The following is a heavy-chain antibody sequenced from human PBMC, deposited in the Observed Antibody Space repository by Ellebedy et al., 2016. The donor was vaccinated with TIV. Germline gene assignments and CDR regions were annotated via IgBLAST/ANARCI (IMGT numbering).Heavy chain of an antibody. Sequence: ASVKVSCKASGYRFNHYPIHWVRQAPGQTLEWMGWIFAGNGETKYSQKFQDRVTITRDISAGAAYMDLSSLTSEDTGVYYCARDLAVAASVPYNGFNPWGQGTLVTVSP. V-gene: IGHV1-3*01. CDR3: ARDLAVAASVPYNGFNP. D-gene: IGHD6-13*01. J-gene: IGHJ5*01. CDR1: GYRFNHYP. CDR2: IFAGNGET.